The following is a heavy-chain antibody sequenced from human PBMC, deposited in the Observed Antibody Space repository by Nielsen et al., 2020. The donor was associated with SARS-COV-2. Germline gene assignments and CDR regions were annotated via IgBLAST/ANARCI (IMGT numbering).Heavy chain of an antibody. CDR1: GYTFTGYY. J-gene: IGHJ4*02. CDR3: ASIAVAGTRPFDY. V-gene: IGHV1-2*02. Sequence: ASVKVSCKASGYTFTGYYMHWVRQAPGQGLEWMGWINPNSGGTNYAQKFQGRVTMTRDTSISTAYMELSRLRSDDTAVYYCASIAVAGTRPFDYWGQGTLVTVSS. CDR2: INPNSGGT. D-gene: IGHD6-19*01.